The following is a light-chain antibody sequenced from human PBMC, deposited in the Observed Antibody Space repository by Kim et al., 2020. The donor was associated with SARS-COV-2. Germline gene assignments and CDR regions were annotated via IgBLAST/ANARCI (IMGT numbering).Light chain of an antibody. CDR2: GKN. V-gene: IGLV3-19*01. J-gene: IGLJ2*01. Sequence: ALGKTVRITCQGDSLRSYYATWYQQKQGQAPIVVIYGKNNQPSGIPDRFSGSSSGNTASLTITGTQAGDEADYYCNSRDSNDNVVFGGGTKLTVL. CDR3: NSRDSNDNVV. CDR1: SLRSYY.